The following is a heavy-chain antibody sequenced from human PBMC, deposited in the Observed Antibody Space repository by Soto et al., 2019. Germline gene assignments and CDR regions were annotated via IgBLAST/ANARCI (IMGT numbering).Heavy chain of an antibody. D-gene: IGHD3-3*01. CDR3: ARNHYRFLDLSFGYYYYYMDV. CDR2: IIPIFGTA. CDR1: GGTFSSYA. V-gene: IGHV1-69*13. Sequence: ASVKVSCKASGGTFSSYAISWVRQAPGQGLEWMGGIIPIFGTANYAQKFQGRVTITADESTSTAYMELSSLRSEDTAVYYCARNHYRFLDLSFGYYYYYMDVWGKGTTVTVSS. J-gene: IGHJ6*03.